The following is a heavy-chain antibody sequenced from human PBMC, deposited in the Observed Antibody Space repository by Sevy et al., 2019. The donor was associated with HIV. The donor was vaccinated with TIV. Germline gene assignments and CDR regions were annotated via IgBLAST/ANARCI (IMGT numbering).Heavy chain of an antibody. Sequence: SETLSLTCTVSGGSITSSDSYWSWIRQAPGKGLEWIGYIHYSGGTYYNPFLKGRVAMSVDTSEKQFSLRLSFLTAADTATYFCASKRGYSHGSFDYWGQGTLVTVSS. V-gene: IGHV4-30-4*01. D-gene: IGHD5-18*01. CDR1: GGSITSSDSY. J-gene: IGHJ4*02. CDR3: ASKRGYSHGSFDY. CDR2: IHYSGGT.